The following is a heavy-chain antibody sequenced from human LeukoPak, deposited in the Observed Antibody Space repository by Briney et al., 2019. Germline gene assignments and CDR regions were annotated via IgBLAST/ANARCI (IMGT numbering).Heavy chain of an antibody. V-gene: IGHV4-59*01. D-gene: IGHD6-13*01. CDR2: IYKIGNT. Sequence: SETLSLTGIVSNDALSDYYWGWIRQPPGKGLEWVGHIYKIGNTYYNPSLKSRVTISVDTSKNHFSLKLNSLTAADTAVYYCARGYSTSWTYYFDYWGQGALVTVSS. J-gene: IGHJ4*02. CDR1: NDALSDYY. CDR3: ARGYSTSWTYYFDY.